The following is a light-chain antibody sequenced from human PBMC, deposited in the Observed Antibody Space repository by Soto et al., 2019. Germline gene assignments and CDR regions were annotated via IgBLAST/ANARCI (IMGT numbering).Light chain of an antibody. CDR3: CSYAGSNYYV. Sequence: QSVLTQPASVSGSPGQSITISCTGTSNDVGSCNLVSWYQHHPGKAPKLMIFEGSKRPSGVSNRFSGSKSGNTASLTISGLQAEDEADFYCCSYAGSNYYVFGTGTKSPS. CDR1: SNDVGSCNL. V-gene: IGLV2-23*01. J-gene: IGLJ1*01. CDR2: EGS.